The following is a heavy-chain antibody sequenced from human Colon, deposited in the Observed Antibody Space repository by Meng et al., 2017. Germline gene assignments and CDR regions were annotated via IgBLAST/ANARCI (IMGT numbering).Heavy chain of an antibody. CDR3: AKGWHCGSTGCYLDY. J-gene: IGHJ4*02. CDR1: GFMFSNYG. V-gene: IGHV3-23*01. CDR2: IIVSGSNT. Sequence: LLESGGGLVQAWGSLRFSCAAYGFMFSNYGMSWVRQAPGKGLEWVSVIIVSGSNTYYADSVKGRFTISRDNSKNTLFLQMNSLRAEDTAVYYCAKGWHCGSTGCYLDYWGQGTLVTVSS. D-gene: IGHD2-2*01.